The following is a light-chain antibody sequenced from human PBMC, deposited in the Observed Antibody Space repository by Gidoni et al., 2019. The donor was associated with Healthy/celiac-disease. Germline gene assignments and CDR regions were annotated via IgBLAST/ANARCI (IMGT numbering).Light chain of an antibody. Sequence: VLTQPPSVSGAPGQRVTISCTGSSSNIGAGYDVHWYQQLPGTAPKLLIYGNSNRPSGVPDRFSGSKSGTSASLAITGLQAEDEADYYCQSYDSSLSVVFGGGTKLTV. V-gene: IGLV1-40*01. CDR3: QSYDSSLSVV. J-gene: IGLJ2*01. CDR2: GNS. CDR1: SSNIGAGYD.